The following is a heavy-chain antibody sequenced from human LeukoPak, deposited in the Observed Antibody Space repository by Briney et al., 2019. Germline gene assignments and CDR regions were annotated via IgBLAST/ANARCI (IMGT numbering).Heavy chain of an antibody. Sequence: PGGSLRLSCAASGFTFSSYGMSWVRQAPGKGLEWVSAMSGSGGSTFYADSVKGRFTISRDNSKNTLNLQMNSLRAEDTAVYYCAKTYSSSRAHYYYYYYTDVWGKGTTVTISS. J-gene: IGHJ6*03. CDR1: GFTFSSYG. CDR2: MSGSGGST. V-gene: IGHV3-23*01. CDR3: AKTYSSSRAHYYYYYYTDV. D-gene: IGHD6-13*01.